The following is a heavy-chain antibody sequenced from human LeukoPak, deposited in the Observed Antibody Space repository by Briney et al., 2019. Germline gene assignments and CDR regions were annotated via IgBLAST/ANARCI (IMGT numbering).Heavy chain of an antibody. V-gene: IGHV1-18*01. J-gene: IGHJ4*02. CDR1: GYTFTSYG. D-gene: IGHD3-22*01. CDR3: ARDSVWHYYDSSGYYPFDY. Sequence: GASVKASCKASGYTFTSYGISWVRQAPGQGLEWMGWISAYNGNTNYAQKLQGRVTMTTDTSTSTAYMELRSLRSDDTAVYYCARDSVWHYYDSSGYYPFDYWGQGTLVTVSS. CDR2: ISAYNGNT.